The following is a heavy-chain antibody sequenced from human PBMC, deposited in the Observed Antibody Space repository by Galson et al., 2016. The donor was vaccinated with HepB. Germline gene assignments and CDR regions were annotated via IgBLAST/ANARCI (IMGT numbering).Heavy chain of an antibody. J-gene: IGHJ4*02. CDR2: IYQGETT. Sequence: SETLSLTCSVSGGSMSRYYCSWLRQAPGKGLEWIGYIYQGETTSYNPSLKGRLAISMDTSKNQSSLTLRSVTVGDSGVYFCARGGRLRTVYKPTFDYWGQGTLVAVSS. D-gene: IGHD5/OR15-5a*01. CDR1: GGSMSRYY. V-gene: IGHV4-59*01. CDR3: ARGGRLRTVYKPTFDY.